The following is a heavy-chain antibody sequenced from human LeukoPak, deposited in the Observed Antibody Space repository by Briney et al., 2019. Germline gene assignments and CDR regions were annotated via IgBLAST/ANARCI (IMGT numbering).Heavy chain of an antibody. CDR3: ARYVHGDYGSGWFDP. CDR2: IMPLFGTA. V-gene: IGHV1-69*05. J-gene: IGHJ5*02. CDR1: GGTFNNSA. Sequence: SVKVSCKTSGGTFNNSAISWVRQAPGQGLEWLGGIMPLFGTAGYAQKFQGRVTITKDESTRTVYMELTSLTSDDTAVYYCARYVHGDYGSGWFDPWGQGTLVSVSS. D-gene: IGHD4-17*01.